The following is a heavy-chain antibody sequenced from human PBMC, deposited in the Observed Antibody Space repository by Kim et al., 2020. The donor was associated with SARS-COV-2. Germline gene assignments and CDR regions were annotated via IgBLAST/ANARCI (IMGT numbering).Heavy chain of an antibody. J-gene: IGHJ6*02. CDR3: AAGNKYSSSSYYYYYGMDV. CDR1: GFTFTSSA. D-gene: IGHD6-6*01. CDR2: IVVGSGNT. V-gene: IGHV1-58*01. Sequence: SVKVSCKASGFTFTSSAVQWVRQARGQRLEWIGWIVVGSGNTNYAQKFQERVTITRDMSTSTAYMELSSLRSEDTAVYYCAAGNKYSSSSYYYYYGMDVWGQGTTVTVSS.